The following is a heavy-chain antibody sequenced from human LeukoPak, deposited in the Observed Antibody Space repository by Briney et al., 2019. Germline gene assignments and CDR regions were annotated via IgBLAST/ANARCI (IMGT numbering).Heavy chain of an antibody. CDR3: AGDVLDYYDRSDYVT. V-gene: IGHV1-2*02. D-gene: IGHD3-22*01. CDR2: INPNSGGT. CDR1: GYTFTGYY. Sequence: GASVKVSCKASGYTFTGYYMHWVRQAPGQGLEWMGWINPNSGGTNYAQKFQGRVTMTRDTSISTAYMELSSLKSEDTAVYYCAGDVLDYYDRSDYVTWGQGTLVTVSS. J-gene: IGHJ4*02.